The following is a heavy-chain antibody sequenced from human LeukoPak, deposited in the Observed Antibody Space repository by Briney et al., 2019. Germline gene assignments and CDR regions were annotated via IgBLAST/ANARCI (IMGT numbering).Heavy chain of an antibody. Sequence: GGSLRLSCAASEFTFSNYSMNWVRQAPGKGLEWVSYISSSSSTIYYADSVKGRFTISRDNAKNSLYLQMNSLRAEDTAMYYCARDSSGITMVRGVMKKGGVRYFDYWGQGTLVTVSS. CDR1: EFTFSNYS. D-gene: IGHD3-10*01. CDR2: ISSSSSTI. V-gene: IGHV3-48*04. J-gene: IGHJ4*02. CDR3: ARDSSGITMVRGVMKKGGVRYFDY.